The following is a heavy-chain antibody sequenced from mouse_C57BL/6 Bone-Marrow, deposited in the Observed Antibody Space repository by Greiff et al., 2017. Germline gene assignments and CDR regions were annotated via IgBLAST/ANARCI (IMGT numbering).Heavy chain of an antibody. Sequence: VQLQQSGPELVMPGASVKLSCKASGYTFTSYWMHWVKQRPGQGLEWIGEIDPSDSYTNYNQKFKGKATLTVDKSSSTAYMQLSSLTSEDSAVYYCAIYDYEHFDVWGTGTTGTVSS. D-gene: IGHD2-4*01. J-gene: IGHJ1*03. CDR3: AIYDYEHFDV. V-gene: IGHV1-69*01. CDR2: IDPSDSYT. CDR1: GYTFTSYW.